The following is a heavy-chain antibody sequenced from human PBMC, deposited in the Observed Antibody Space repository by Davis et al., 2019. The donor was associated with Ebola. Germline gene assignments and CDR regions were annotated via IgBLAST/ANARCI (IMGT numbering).Heavy chain of an antibody. J-gene: IGHJ6*02. CDR3: ARADIAARVFYGMDV. Sequence: SETLSLTCAVYGGSFSGYYWSWIRQPPGKGLEWIGEINHSGNTNYNPSLKSRVTISVDTSKNQFSLKLSSVTAADTAVYYCARADIAARVFYGMDVWGQGTTVTVSS. CDR1: GGSFSGYY. CDR2: INHSGNT. D-gene: IGHD6-6*01. V-gene: IGHV4-34*01.